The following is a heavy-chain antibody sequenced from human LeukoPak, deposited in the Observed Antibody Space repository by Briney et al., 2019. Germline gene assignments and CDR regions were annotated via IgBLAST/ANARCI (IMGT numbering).Heavy chain of an antibody. V-gene: IGHV4-61*02. D-gene: IGHD6-6*01. CDR3: ARHMHSSSSDY. J-gene: IGHJ4*02. CDR2: IYTSGST. CDR1: GGSISSGGYY. Sequence: PSQTLSLTCTVSGGSISSGGYYWSWIRQPAGKGLEWIGRIYTSGSTNYNPSLKSRVTMSVDTSKNQFSLKLSSVTAADTAVYYCARHMHSSSSDYWGQGTLVTVSS.